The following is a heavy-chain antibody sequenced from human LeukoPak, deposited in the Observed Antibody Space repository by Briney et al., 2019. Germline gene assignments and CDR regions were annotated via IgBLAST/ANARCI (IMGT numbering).Heavy chain of an antibody. J-gene: IGHJ4*02. CDR3: ARQLGYCSSTSCYADKVDY. CDR1: GGSISSSSYY. CDR2: TYYSGST. D-gene: IGHD2-2*01. V-gene: IGHV4-39*01. Sequence: SETLSLTCTVSGGSISSSSYYWGWIRQPPGKGLEWIGSTYYSGSTYYNPSLKSRVTISVDTSKNQFSLKLSSATAADTAVYYCARQLGYCSSTSCYADKVDYWGQGTLVTVSS.